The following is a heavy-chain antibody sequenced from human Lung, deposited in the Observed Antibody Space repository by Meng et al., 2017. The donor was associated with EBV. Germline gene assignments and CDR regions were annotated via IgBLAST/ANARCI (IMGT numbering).Heavy chain of an antibody. CDR3: ARDLWPHIVVVTAPSEF. Sequence: QVQAVQSGAEVKRPGASVKVSCKASGYTFSSYGFTWVRQAPGQGLEWLGWISTYNDNPKYAQKVQGRVTMTADTSTSTAYMELRSLTSDDTAVYYCARDLWPHIVVVTAPSEFWGQGTLVTVSS. J-gene: IGHJ4*02. CDR1: GYTFSSYG. CDR2: ISTYNDNP. D-gene: IGHD2-21*02. V-gene: IGHV1-18*01.